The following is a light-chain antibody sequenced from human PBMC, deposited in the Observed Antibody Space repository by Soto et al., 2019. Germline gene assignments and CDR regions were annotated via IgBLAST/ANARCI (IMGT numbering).Light chain of an antibody. J-gene: IGKJ2*03. CDR1: QSVSTW. CDR2: KAS. V-gene: IGKV1-5*03. CDR3: QQYNSYVYS. Sequence: DIQMTQSPSILSASVGDTVNITCRASQSVSTWLAWYQQKPGKAPKVMIYKASTLQIGVPSRFSASGYGTEFTLTISSLQPDDFATYYCQQYNSYVYSFGRGTKLES.